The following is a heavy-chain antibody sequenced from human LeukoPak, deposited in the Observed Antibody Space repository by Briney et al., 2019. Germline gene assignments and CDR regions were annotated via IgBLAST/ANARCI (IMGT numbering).Heavy chain of an antibody. CDR2: INPSGGST. CDR3: ARILRRHGTTFDY. CDR1: GYIFTSFY. D-gene: IGHD2/OR15-2a*01. V-gene: IGHV1-46*01. Sequence: ASVKVSCKAVGYIFTSFYIHWVRQAPGQGLEWMGLINPSGGSTTFAERFQGRVAMTTDRSTDTVYMGLRSLKSEDTAFYYCARILRRHGTTFDYWGQGTLVTVSS. J-gene: IGHJ4*02.